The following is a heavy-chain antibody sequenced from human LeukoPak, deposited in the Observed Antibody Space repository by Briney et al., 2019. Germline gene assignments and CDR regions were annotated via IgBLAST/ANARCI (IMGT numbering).Heavy chain of an antibody. CDR1: GFTFSSCW. V-gene: IGHV3-74*01. J-gene: IGHJ5*02. Sequence: PGGSLRLSCAASGFTFSSCWMHWVRQTPGKGLVWVSRINNDGSGTSYADSVKGRFTISRDNSKNTLYLQMNSLRAEDTAVYYCAKVGDYYGSGSYIAWGQGTLVTVSS. D-gene: IGHD3-10*01. CDR3: AKVGDYYGSGSYIA. CDR2: INNDGSGT.